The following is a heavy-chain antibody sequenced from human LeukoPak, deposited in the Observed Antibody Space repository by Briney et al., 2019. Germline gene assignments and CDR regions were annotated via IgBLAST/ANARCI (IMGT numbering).Heavy chain of an antibody. Sequence: SETLSLTCTVSGGSISSYYWSWIRQPPGKGLEWIGYMYYSGSTNYNPSLKSRVTISVDTSKNQFSLKLSSVTAADTVVYYCARLVSGNYGWFDPWGQGTLVTVSS. D-gene: IGHD1-7*01. CDR1: GGSISSYY. V-gene: IGHV4-59*08. CDR2: MYYSGST. CDR3: ARLVSGNYGWFDP. J-gene: IGHJ5*02.